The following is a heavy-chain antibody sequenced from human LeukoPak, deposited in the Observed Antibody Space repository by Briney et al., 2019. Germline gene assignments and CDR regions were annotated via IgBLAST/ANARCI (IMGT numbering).Heavy chain of an antibody. CDR2: TYYRSKWYN. CDR1: GDSVSSNNGA. D-gene: IGHD3-9*01. CDR3: ARDVGTTGWHTYDF. J-gene: IGHJ4*02. V-gene: IGHV6-1*01. Sequence: SQTLSLTCAISGDSVSSNNGAWNWIRQSPSRGLEWLGRTYYRSKWYNDYAGSLMSLITISPDTSKNQFFLQVYSVTPEDTAVYYCARDVGTTGWHTYDFWGQGTLVTVSS.